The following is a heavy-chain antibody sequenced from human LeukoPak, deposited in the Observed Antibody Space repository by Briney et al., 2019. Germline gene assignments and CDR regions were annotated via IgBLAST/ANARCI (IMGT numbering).Heavy chain of an antibody. D-gene: IGHD1-26*01. J-gene: IGHJ4*02. CDR1: GFTFSSYG. CDR3: ARDGPGGGSYYSSN. Sequence: GGSLRLSCAGSGFTFSSYGMHWVRQAPGKGLEWVAFIRYDGSNKYYADSVKGRFTISRDNSKNTLYLQMNSLRAEDTALYYCARDGPGGGSYYSSNWGQGTLVTVSS. CDR2: IRYDGSNK. V-gene: IGHV3-30*02.